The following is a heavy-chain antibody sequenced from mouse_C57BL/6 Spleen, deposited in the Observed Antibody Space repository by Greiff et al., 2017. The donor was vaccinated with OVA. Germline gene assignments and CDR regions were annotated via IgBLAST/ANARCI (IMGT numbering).Heavy chain of an antibody. J-gene: IGHJ4*01. V-gene: IGHV5-4*01. CDR2: ISDGGSYT. CDR1: GFTFSSYA. D-gene: IGHD1-1*01. Sequence: EVKLVESGGGLVKPGGSLKLSCAASGFTFSSYAMSWVRQTPEKRLEWVATISDGGSYTYYPDNVKGRFTISRDNAKNNLYLQMSHLKSEDTAMYYCARENYGSSYEDYAMDYWGQGTSVTVSS. CDR3: ARENYGSSYEDYAMDY.